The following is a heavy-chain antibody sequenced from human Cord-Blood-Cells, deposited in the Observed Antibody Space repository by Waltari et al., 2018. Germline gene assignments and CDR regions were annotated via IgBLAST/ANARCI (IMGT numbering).Heavy chain of an antibody. D-gene: IGHD6-6*01. J-gene: IGHJ3*02. V-gene: IGHV1-2*02. CDR2: INPNSGGT. Sequence: QVQLVQSGAEVKKPWASVKGSCKASGYPIPGHHMHWVRQAPGQGLEWMGWINPNSGGTNYAQKFQGRVTMTRDTSISTAYMELSRLRSDDTAVYYCARGSSIAARFDIWGQGTMVTVSS. CDR3: ARGSSIAARFDI. CDR1: GYPIPGHH.